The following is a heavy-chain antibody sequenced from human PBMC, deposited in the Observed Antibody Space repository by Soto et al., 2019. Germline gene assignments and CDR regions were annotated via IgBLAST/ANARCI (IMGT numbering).Heavy chain of an antibody. Sequence: EVHLSESGGGLVQPGESLRISCAASGFIFSDYAMTWVRQAPGRGLEWVSGISGSGESIYYADSVEGRFTISRDNSKNTLYLQMNSLRGEDTAVYYCARDRHGSDWYTYYFYTLAVWGQGTTVNVSS. CDR2: ISGSGESI. D-gene: IGHD6-13*01. J-gene: IGHJ6*02. CDR3: ARDRHGSDWYTYYFYTLAV. CDR1: GFIFSDYA. V-gene: IGHV3-23*01.